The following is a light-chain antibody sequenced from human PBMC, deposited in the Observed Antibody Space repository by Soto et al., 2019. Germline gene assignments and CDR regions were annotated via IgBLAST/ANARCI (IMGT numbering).Light chain of an antibody. J-gene: IGKJ1*01. Sequence: IVLTHSPGTPSLSPGEGATLSYLVSQTVSSNYLAWYQQRPGQAPRLIIYGASSRATGIPDRFSGSGSGTDFTLTISRLEPEDFAVYYCQQYGSSPRTFGQGTKVDIK. V-gene: IGKV3-20*01. CDR3: QQYGSSPRT. CDR2: GAS. CDR1: QTVSSNY.